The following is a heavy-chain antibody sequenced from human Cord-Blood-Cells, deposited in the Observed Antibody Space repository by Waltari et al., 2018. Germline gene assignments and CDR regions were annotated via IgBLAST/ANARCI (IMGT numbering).Heavy chain of an antibody. CDR1: GYTLPGYS. Sequence: QVQRVQSGAGVKKPGAPVTASCKASGYTLPGYSMHWVRQAPGQGLEWMGWINPNSGGTNYAQKFQGRVTMTRDTSISTAYMELSRLRSDDTAVYYCARPLEKRGWYFDLWDRGTLVTVSS. CDR2: INPNSGGT. D-gene: IGHD3-10*01. V-gene: IGHV1-2*02. J-gene: IGHJ2*01. CDR3: ARPLEKRGWYFDL.